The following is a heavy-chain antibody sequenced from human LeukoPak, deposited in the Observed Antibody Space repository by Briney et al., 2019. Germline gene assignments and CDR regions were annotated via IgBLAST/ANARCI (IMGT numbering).Heavy chain of an antibody. CDR2: ISSSSSYI. J-gene: IGHJ3*02. Sequence: PGGSLRLSCAASGFTFSSYSMNWVRQAPGKGLEWVSSISSSSSYIYYADSVKGRFTISRDNAKNSLYLQMNSLRAEDTAVYYCARGDVAVADPRDAFDIWGQGTMVTVSS. CDR3: ARGDVAVADPRDAFDI. D-gene: IGHD6-19*01. V-gene: IGHV3-21*01. CDR1: GFTFSSYS.